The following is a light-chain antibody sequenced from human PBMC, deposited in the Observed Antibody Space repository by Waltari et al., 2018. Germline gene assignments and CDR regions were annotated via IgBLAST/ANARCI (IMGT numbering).Light chain of an antibody. Sequence: YNTNDKNCLDGYQQKQGQRSKRLSDWACTRDSVVPDRFSGSGSGTDFTLTISSRQAEDVAVYDCQQYYSRRTFGQGTKVEI. CDR2: WAC. V-gene: IGKV4-1*01. CDR3: QQYYSRRT. J-gene: IGKJ1*01. CDR1: YNTNDKNC.